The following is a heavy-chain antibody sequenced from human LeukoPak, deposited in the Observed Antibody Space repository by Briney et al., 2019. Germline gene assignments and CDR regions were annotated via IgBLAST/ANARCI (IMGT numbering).Heavy chain of an antibody. CDR2: IIPIFGTA. Sequence: SVKVSCKASGGTFSSYAISWVRQAPGQGLEWMGGIIPIFGTANYAQKFQGRVTITADESTSTAYMELSSLRSEDTAVYYCAYAHQLLSILTRWGQGTLVTVSS. V-gene: IGHV1-69*01. D-gene: IGHD2-2*01. J-gene: IGHJ4*02. CDR3: AYAHQLLSILTR. CDR1: GGTFSSYA.